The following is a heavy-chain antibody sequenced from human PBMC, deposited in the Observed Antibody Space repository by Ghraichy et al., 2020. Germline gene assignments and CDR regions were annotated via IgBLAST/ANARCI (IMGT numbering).Heavy chain of an antibody. J-gene: IGHJ3*02. Sequence: LSLTCAASGFTFSSYSMNWVRQAPGKGLEWVSSISSSSSYIYYADSVKGRFTISRDNAKNSLYLQMNSLRAEDTAVYYCARFKGGGTLTDAFDIWGQGTMVTVSS. CDR2: ISSSSSYI. V-gene: IGHV3-21*01. CDR3: ARFKGGGTLTDAFDI. CDR1: GFTFSSYS. D-gene: IGHD1-1*01.